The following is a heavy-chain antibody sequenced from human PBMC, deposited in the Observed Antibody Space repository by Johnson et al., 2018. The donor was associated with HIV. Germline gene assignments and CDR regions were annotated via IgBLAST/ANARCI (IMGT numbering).Heavy chain of an antibody. CDR3: AREGPYWAFDI. CDR2: ISSSGSTI. CDR1: GFTVSDYY. D-gene: IGHD2-15*01. V-gene: IGHV3-11*04. Sequence: VQLVESGGGLVQPGGSLRLSCVASGFTVSDYYMSWIRQAPGKVLEWVSYISSSGSTIYYADSVKGRLIISRDNAKNSLYLQMSSLRAEDTAVYYCAREGPYWAFDIWGQGTMVTVSS. J-gene: IGHJ3*02.